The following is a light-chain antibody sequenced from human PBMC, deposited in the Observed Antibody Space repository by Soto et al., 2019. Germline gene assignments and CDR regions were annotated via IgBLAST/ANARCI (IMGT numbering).Light chain of an antibody. J-gene: IGKJ4*01. CDR2: DIF. V-gene: IGKV3D-15*01. CDR1: QSVSSSY. CDR3: QQYNSWPLT. Sequence: IVFTQSPGTLSLSPGERATLSCRASQSVSSSYLAWYQQKPGQAPRLVIYDIFTRATGVPTRISGSGSGTEFTLTISSLQSEDFAVYYCQQYNSWPLTFGGGTKVDIK.